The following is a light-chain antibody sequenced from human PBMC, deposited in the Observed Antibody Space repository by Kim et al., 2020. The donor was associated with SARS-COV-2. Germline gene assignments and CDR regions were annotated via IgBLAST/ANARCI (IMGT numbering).Light chain of an antibody. V-gene: IGLV2-11*01. CDR2: DGV. Sequence: QSALTQPRSMSGSPGQSVTISCTGTTSYVGNDNYVSWYQQHPGKAPKLIIYDGVNRPLGVPDRFSGSKSGNTASLTVSGLQAEDEADYYCSSNGPVIVVFGGGTQLTVL. CDR3: SSNGPVIVV. J-gene: IGLJ2*01. CDR1: TSYVGNDNY.